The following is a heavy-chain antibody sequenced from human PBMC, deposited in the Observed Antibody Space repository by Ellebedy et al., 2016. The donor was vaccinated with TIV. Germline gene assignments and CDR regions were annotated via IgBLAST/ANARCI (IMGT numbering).Heavy chain of an antibody. D-gene: IGHD3-22*01. CDR2: IYPGDSDT. CDR3: ARIPYYYESSGPRFLDY. Sequence: PGGSLRLSCTGSGYSFTSYWIGWVRQMPGKGLEWMGIIYPGDSDTRYRPSFQGQVTISADKSISTAYLQWSSLKASDTAMYYCARIPYYYESSGPRFLDYWGQGTLVTVSA. CDR1: GYSFTSYW. V-gene: IGHV5-51*01. J-gene: IGHJ4*02.